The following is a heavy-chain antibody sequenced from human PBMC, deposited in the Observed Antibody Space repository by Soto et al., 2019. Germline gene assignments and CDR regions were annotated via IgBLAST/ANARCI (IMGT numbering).Heavy chain of an antibody. J-gene: IGHJ4*02. CDR2: ISGSGGST. CDR1: GFTFSSYA. CDR3: AKSVYNWNDGFFDY. D-gene: IGHD1-1*01. V-gene: IGHV3-23*01. Sequence: GGSLRLSCAASGFTFSSYAMSWVRQAPGKGLEWVSAISGSGGSTYYADSAKGRFTISRDNSKNTLYLQMNSLRAEDTAVYYCAKSVYNWNDGFFDYWGQGTLVTVSS.